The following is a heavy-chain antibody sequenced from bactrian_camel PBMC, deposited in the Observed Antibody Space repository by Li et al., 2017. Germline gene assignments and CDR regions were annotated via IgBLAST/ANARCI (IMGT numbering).Heavy chain of an antibody. J-gene: IGHJ4*01. D-gene: IGHD1*01. CDR3: AARNKCLFGVGILARRTVNY. CDR2: IYTGGTNT. Sequence: VQLVESGGGSVQAGGSLKLSCVGTKATTSMNCMAWFRQAPGKEREAVAAIYTGGTNTYYADSVEGRFTVSRDNAKQTLYLEMNSLKPGDTAMYYCAARNKCLFGVGILARRTVNYWGQGTQVTVS. CDR1: KATTSMNC. V-gene: IGHV3S54*01.